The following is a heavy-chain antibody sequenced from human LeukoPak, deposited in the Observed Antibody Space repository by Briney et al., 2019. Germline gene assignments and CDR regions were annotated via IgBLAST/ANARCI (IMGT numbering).Heavy chain of an antibody. J-gene: IGHJ3*02. Sequence: PSETLSLTCAVYGGSFSGYYWSWIRQPPGKGLEWIGEINHSGGTNYNPSLKSRVTISVDTSKNQFSLKLSSVTAADTAVYYCARGRGYYDILTGSYAFDIWGQGTMVTVSS. CDR2: INHSGGT. CDR3: ARGRGYYDILTGSYAFDI. CDR1: GGSFSGYY. D-gene: IGHD3-9*01. V-gene: IGHV4-34*01.